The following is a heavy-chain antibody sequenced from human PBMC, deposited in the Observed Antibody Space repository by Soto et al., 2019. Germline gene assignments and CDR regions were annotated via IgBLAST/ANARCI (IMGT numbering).Heavy chain of an antibody. Sequence: QVQLVQSGAEVKKPGSSVKVSCKSSGCTFSSHSFTWVRQAPGQGLEWMGGVIQIFGTPNYAQKFQGRVTITAEASTNTGYMELSSMRSEDTAVYYCAIDPLWVGELLSNYYYQALDVCGQGTTVTVSS. J-gene: IGHJ6*02. D-gene: IGHD3-10*01. CDR3: AIDPLWVGELLSNYYYQALDV. CDR2: VIQIFGTP. CDR1: GCTFSSHS. V-gene: IGHV1-69*01.